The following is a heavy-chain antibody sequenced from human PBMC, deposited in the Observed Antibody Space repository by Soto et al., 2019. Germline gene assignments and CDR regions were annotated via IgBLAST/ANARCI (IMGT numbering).Heavy chain of an antibody. Sequence: PGESLKISCRGSGYTFTNFWITWVRQMPGKGLEWIGRIDPSDSYSKYSPSFQGHVTISTDKSISTVYLQWSSLEASDTAMYYCARRGDEYCTSSSCYPLGGDHYGMEVWGQGTTVTVSS. V-gene: IGHV5-10-1*01. CDR2: IDPSDSYS. CDR3: ARRGDEYCTSSSCYPLGGDHYGMEV. D-gene: IGHD2-2*01. CDR1: GYTFTNFW. J-gene: IGHJ6*02.